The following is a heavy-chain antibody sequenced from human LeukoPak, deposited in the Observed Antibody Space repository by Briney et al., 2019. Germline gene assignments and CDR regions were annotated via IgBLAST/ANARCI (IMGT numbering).Heavy chain of an antibody. J-gene: IGHJ4*02. V-gene: IGHV3-21*05. CDR3: ARDGSPFDF. D-gene: IGHD6-13*01. CDR2: ISSSGSPI. CDR1: GFTFSSYR. Sequence: GGSLRLSCAASGFTFSSYRMNWVRQAPGKGLEWVSYISSSGSPIYYADSVKGRFTISRDNAKNSLYLQMNSLRAEDTAVYYCARDGSPFDFWGQGTLVTVSS.